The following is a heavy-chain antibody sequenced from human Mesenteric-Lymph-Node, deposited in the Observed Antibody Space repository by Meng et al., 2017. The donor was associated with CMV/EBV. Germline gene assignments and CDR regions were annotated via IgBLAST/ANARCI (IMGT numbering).Heavy chain of an antibody. Sequence: VYCLSFGVYSWGWIRRPPGKGLEWIGEINHSGSTHYNPSLKSRISISVDTSKSQFSLKLSSVTAADTAVYYCAAPLGYCSSTICYKYWNKGSLVTVSS. CDR2: INHSGST. D-gene: IGHD2-2*01. CDR3: AAPLGYCSSTICYKY. V-gene: IGHV4-34*01. CDR1: CLSFGVYS. J-gene: IGHJ4*02.